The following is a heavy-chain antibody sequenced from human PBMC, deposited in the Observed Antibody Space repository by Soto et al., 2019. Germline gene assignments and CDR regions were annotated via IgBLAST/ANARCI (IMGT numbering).Heavy chain of an antibody. Sequence: QVQLQQWGAGLLKPSETLSLTCAVYGGSFSGYYWSWIRQPPGKGLEWIGEINHSGSTNYNPYLKSRVTISLDTSKNQFSVKLSSVTAADTAVYYCARNGGDPLLDDFAIWGQGTMVTVSS. J-gene: IGHJ3*02. CDR1: GGSFSGYY. D-gene: IGHD2-21*02. CDR3: ARNGGDPLLDDFAI. CDR2: INHSGST. V-gene: IGHV4-34*01.